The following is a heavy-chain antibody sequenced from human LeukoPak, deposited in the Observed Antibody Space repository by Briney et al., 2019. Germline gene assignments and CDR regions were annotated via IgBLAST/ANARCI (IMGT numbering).Heavy chain of an antibody. CDR2: ISDSGGST. CDR1: GLTFSNYA. Sequence: SGGSLRLSCAASGLTFSNYAMSWVRQAPGKGLEWVSGISDSGGSTYYADSVKGRFIISRDNSKNTLYLQMNSLRAEDTAVYYCAKRGIMILGVIIIGFHKEAYYFDCWGQGTLVTVSS. J-gene: IGHJ4*02. V-gene: IGHV3-23*01. D-gene: IGHD3-10*01. CDR3: AKRGIMILGVIIIGFHKEAYYFDC.